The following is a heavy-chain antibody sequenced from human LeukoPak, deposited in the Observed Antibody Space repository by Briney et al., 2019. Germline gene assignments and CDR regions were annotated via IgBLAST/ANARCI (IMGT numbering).Heavy chain of an antibody. J-gene: IGHJ4*02. V-gene: IGHV1-2*02. Sequence: ASVKVSCTASGYTFTVYYMHWVRQAPGQGLEWMGWINPNSGGTNYAQKFQGRVTMTRDTSISTAYMELSRLRSDDTAVYYCARDPPYSSGWYTGVYYFDYWGQGTLVTVSS. D-gene: IGHD6-19*01. CDR3: ARDPPYSSGWYTGVYYFDY. CDR1: GYTFTVYY. CDR2: INPNSGGT.